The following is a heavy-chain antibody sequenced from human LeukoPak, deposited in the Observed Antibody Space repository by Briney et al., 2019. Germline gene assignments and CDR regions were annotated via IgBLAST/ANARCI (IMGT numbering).Heavy chain of an antibody. CDR2: IYYSGSA. CDR1: GGSIISSSSY. V-gene: IGHV4-39*07. Sequence: SETLSLTCTVSGGSIISSSSYWGWIRQPPGKGLEWIGSIYYSGSAYYNPSLKSRVTLSLDTSKNQFSLKPSSVTAADTAVYYCARRGYTVPFDYWGQGTLVTVSS. CDR3: ARRGYTVPFDY. J-gene: IGHJ4*02. D-gene: IGHD6-13*01.